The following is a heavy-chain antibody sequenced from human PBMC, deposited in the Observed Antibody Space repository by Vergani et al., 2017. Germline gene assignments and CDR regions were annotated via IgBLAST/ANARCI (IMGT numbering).Heavy chain of an antibody. CDR2: ISFDGTNE. V-gene: IGHV3-30*03. Sequence: QVHLVESGGRVVQPGKSLRLSCAASEFSFSSYGMHWVRQAPGKGLEWVVGISFDGTNEYYPDLVKGRFTISRDIAKNPLYLQVRSLRLEDTGVYHCVRDRGLCAGGRCYTEAWDYWGQGTSVTVSS. J-gene: IGHJ4*02. CDR1: EFSFSSYG. CDR3: VRDRGLCAGGRCYTEAWDY. D-gene: IGHD2-2*02.